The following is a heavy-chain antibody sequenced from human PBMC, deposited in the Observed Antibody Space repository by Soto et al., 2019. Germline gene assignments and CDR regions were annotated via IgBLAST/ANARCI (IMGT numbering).Heavy chain of an antibody. CDR2: ISGSGGST. CDR3: AKDLGCGGDCFWYFDL. Sequence: GGSLRLSCAASGFTFSSYAMSWVRQAPGKGLEWVSAISGSGGSTYYADSVKGRFTISRDNSKNTLYLQMNSLRAEDTAVYYCAKDLGCGGDCFWYFDLWGRGTLVTVSS. J-gene: IGHJ2*01. V-gene: IGHV3-23*01. D-gene: IGHD2-21*02. CDR1: GFTFSSYA.